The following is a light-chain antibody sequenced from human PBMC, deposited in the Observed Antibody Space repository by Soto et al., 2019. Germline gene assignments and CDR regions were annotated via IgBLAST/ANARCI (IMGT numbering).Light chain of an antibody. Sequence: QSALTQPASMSGSPGQSITISCTGTSSDVGGYNFVSWYQQHPGKAPKLMIYHVTNRPSGVSSRFSGSKSGNTASLTISRLQAEDEADYYCSSYTSNITPYVFGTGTKLTVL. V-gene: IGLV2-14*01. CDR3: SSYTSNITPYV. CDR1: SSDVGGYNF. CDR2: HVT. J-gene: IGLJ1*01.